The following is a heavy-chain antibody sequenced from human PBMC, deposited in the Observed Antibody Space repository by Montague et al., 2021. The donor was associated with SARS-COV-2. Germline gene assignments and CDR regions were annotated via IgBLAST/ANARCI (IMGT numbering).Heavy chain of an antibody. CDR3: ARIRDNDSLTGSYAGFDY. V-gene: IGHV2-70*01. D-gene: IGHD3-9*01. J-gene: IGHJ4*02. CDR1: GFSLSTSGMC. CDR2: IDWDDDK. Sequence: PALVKPTQTLTLTCTFSGFSLSTSGMCVSWIRQPPGKALEWLALIDWDDDKYYSTSLKTRLTISKDTPKNQVVLTMTNMDPVDTATYYCARIRDNDSLTGSYAGFDYWGQGTLVTVSS.